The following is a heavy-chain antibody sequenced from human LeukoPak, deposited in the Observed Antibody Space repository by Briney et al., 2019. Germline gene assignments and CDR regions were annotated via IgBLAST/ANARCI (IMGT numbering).Heavy chain of an antibody. J-gene: IGHJ3*02. Sequence: SETLSLTCIVCGGSITSHYWSWIRQPPGKGLEWIGCIYYTGSTNYNSSLKSRVTISVDTSKNRFSLKLSSVTAADTAVYYCATDRERAFDIWGQGTMVTVSS. CDR1: GGSITSHY. V-gene: IGHV4-59*11. CDR3: ATDRERAFDI. CDR2: IYYTGST. D-gene: IGHD1-1*01.